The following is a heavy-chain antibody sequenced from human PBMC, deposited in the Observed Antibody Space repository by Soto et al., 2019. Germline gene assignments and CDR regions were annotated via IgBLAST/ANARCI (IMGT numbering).Heavy chain of an antibody. CDR2: ISNSGTAT. D-gene: IGHD3-16*01. J-gene: IGHJ4*02. CDR1: GFTFSGTA. CDR3: TSGGY. Sequence: GGSLRLSCVASGFTFSGTAMSWVRQAPGKGLDWVSAISNSGTATYYADSVKGRFTISRDNSDNTLFLQMSSLSADDTAVYYCTSGGYWGLGTLVTVSS. V-gene: IGHV3-23*01.